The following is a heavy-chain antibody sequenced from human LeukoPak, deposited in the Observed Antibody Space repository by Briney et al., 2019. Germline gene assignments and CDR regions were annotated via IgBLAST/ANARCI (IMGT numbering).Heavy chain of an antibody. V-gene: IGHV3-30*04. CDR1: GFTFSSYA. CDR3: ASGAVAEIFFDY. D-gene: IGHD6-19*01. CDR2: ISYDGSNK. J-gene: IGHJ4*02. Sequence: GGSLRLSCAASGFTFSSYAMHWVRQAPGKGLEWVAVISYDGSNKYYADSVKGRFTISRDNSKNTLYLQMNSLRAEDTAVYYCASGAVAEIFFDYWGQGTLVTVSS.